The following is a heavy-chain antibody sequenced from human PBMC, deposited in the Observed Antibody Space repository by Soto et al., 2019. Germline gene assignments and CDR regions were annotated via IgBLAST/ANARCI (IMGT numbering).Heavy chain of an antibody. V-gene: IGHV4-30-4*01. CDR2: IHYSGSI. Sequence: QVQLQESGPGLVRPSQTLSLTCTVSGGSISTDHYHWTWIRQAPGKGLEWIGYIHYSGSIQFNRSLQSRVSMSVDTSKNLFSLRLSSVTAADTAVYFCAREDDGGDRDYYGLDVWGQGTTVTVSS. CDR1: GGSISTDHYH. J-gene: IGHJ6*02. CDR3: AREDDGGDRDYYGLDV. D-gene: IGHD2-21*02.